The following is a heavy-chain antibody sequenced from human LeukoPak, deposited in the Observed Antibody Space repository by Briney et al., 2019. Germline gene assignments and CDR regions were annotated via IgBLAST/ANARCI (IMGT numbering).Heavy chain of an antibody. J-gene: IGHJ5*02. CDR3: ARDSRQHKFLYWDWFDP. D-gene: IGHD1-26*01. Sequence: GGSLRLSCAASGFTFSDYSMNLVRQAPGEGLEWVSSISSRSIYITYAESVEGRFTISKDNVKSSLYLEMNSLRGEDPAVYYCARDSRQHKFLYWDWFDPWGQGTLVTVSS. V-gene: IGHV3-21*01. CDR2: ISSRSIYI. CDR1: GFTFSDYS.